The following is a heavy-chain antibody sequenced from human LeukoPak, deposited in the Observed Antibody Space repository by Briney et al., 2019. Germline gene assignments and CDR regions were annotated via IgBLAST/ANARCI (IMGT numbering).Heavy chain of an antibody. CDR3: ASTNYRGGSTGYNWFDP. V-gene: IGHV3-30-3*01. Sequence: PGGSLRLSCAASGFTLSNYAMHWVSQAPGKGLEWVAVISYDGSSESYPDSVKGRFTISRDNSKNMLYLQMNSLRGEDTAVYYCASTNYRGGSTGYNWFDPWGQGTLVTVSS. D-gene: IGHD1-26*01. CDR2: ISYDGSSE. CDR1: GFTLSNYA. J-gene: IGHJ5*02.